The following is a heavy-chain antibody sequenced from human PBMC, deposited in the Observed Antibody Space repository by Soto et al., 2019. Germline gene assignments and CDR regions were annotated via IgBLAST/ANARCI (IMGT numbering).Heavy chain of an antibody. CDR2: VSGSGGST. V-gene: IGHV3-23*01. J-gene: IGHJ4*02. CDR1: GFTFNNYA. CDR3: AKGASYYYDTGGYYGY. Sequence: GGSLRLSCAASGFTFNNYAMSWVRQAPGKGLEWVSAVSGSGGSTFYADSVKGRFTISRDNSKNTLYLQMNSLRAEDTAVFYCAKGASYYYDTGGYYGYWGQGTLVTAPQ. D-gene: IGHD3-22*01.